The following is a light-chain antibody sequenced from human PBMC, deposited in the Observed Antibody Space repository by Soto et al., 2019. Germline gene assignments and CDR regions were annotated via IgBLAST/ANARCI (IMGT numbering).Light chain of an antibody. Sequence: AIQMTQSPSSLSASVGDRVIITCRASQDIGTELAWYQQKAGKAPQLLVYGAYILQSGVASRFSGSGSGTDFTLTISSLQPEDLATYYCLQDDAYPRTFGQGTKLEIK. V-gene: IGKV1-6*01. CDR2: GAY. J-gene: IGKJ2*01. CDR1: QDIGTE. CDR3: LQDDAYPRT.